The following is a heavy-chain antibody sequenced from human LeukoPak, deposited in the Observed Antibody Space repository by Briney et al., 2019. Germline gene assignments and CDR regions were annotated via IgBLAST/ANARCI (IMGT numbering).Heavy chain of an antibody. CDR1: GGSISPYY. J-gene: IGHJ4*02. Sequence: SETLSLTCTVSGGSISPYYWSWIRQPAGKGLEWIGRAYTSGTTNYNPSLKSRVTMSVDASKNQFSLKLTSVTAADTAVYFCARVRFGPGGELFDYWGQGTLVTVSS. CDR3: ARVRFGPGGELFDY. CDR2: AYTSGTT. D-gene: IGHD3-3*01. V-gene: IGHV4-4*07.